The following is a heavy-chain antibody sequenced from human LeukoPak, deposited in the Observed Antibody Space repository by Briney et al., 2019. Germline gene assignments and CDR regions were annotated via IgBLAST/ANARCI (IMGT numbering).Heavy chain of an antibody. CDR2: INHSGST. CDR3: ARGRRSSGWYVPFDY. Sequence: PSQTLSLTCTVSGGSISSDSYYWSWIRQPPGKGLEWIGEINHSGSTNYNPSLKSRVTISVDTSKNQFSLKLSSVTAADTAVYYCARGRRSSGWYVPFDYWGQGTLVTVSS. J-gene: IGHJ4*02. D-gene: IGHD6-19*01. CDR1: GGSISSDSYY. V-gene: IGHV4-39*07.